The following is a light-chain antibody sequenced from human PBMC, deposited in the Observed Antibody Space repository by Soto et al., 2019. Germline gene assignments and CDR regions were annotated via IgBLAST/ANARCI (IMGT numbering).Light chain of an antibody. CDR3: QQYGSSPYT. CDR2: GAS. J-gene: IGKJ2*01. Sequence: EIVMTQSPATLSVSPGERATLSCRASQSVGSSYLAWYQQKPGQAPRLLIYGASSRATGIPDRFSGSGSGTDFTLTISRLEPEDFAVYYCQQYGSSPYTFGQGTKLEIK. CDR1: QSVGSSY. V-gene: IGKV3-20*01.